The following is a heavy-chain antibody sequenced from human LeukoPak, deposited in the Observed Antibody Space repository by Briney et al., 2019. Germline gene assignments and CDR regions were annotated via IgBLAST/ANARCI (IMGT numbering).Heavy chain of an antibody. CDR3: ARGDWSGSGYYHPSFDI. CDR1: GFTVSSNY. J-gene: IGHJ3*02. D-gene: IGHD3-22*01. Sequence: LRLSCAASGFTVSSNYMSWIRQPPGKGLEWIGYIYYNENTYYIPSLQSRVTIPLDTSKNQFSLKLSSVTAADTAVYYCARGDWSGSGYYHPSFDIWGQGTMVTVSS. CDR2: IYYNENT. V-gene: IGHV4-30-4*08.